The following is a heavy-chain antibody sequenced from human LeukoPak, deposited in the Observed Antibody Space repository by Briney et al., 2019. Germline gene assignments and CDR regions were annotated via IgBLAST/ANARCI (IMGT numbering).Heavy chain of an antibody. CDR3: ARGFLDFDS. V-gene: IGHV3-33*01. CDR1: GFTFSSFG. J-gene: IGHJ4*02. Sequence: PGRSQRLSCVASGFTFSSFGMHWVRQAPGKGLEWVALIWYDGSHTYYADSVKGRFTISRDDSKNTVYLQMNSLRAEDTALYYCARGFLDFDSWGQGTLVIVSS. D-gene: IGHD3-3*01. CDR2: IWYDGSHT.